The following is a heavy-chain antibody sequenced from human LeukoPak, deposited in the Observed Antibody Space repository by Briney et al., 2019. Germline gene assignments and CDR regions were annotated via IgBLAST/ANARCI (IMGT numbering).Heavy chain of an antibody. V-gene: IGHV3-23*01. J-gene: IGHJ4*02. CDR3: AKDRVGAMFYFDY. CDR1: GIIFSSYG. CDR2: ISGSGVTT. D-gene: IGHD1-26*01. Sequence: GGPLRLSCAASGIIFSSYGMSWVRQAPGKGLEWVAGISGSGVTTYYADSVKGRFTISRDNSKNTLYLQVDSLRAEDTAVYHCAKDRVGAMFYFDYWGQGTLVTVCS.